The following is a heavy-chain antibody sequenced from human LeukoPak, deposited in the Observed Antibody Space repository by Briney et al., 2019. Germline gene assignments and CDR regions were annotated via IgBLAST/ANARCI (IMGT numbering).Heavy chain of an antibody. CDR1: GGSISSYY. D-gene: IGHD1-26*01. CDR2: IYTSGST. V-gene: IGHV4-4*07. Sequence: SETLSLTCTVSGGSISSYYWSWIRQPAGKGLEWIGRIYTSGSTNYNPSLKSRVSMSVDTSKNQFSLKLSSVTAADTAVYYRARVSGRSGSYYYYYYYMDVWGKGTTVTISS. J-gene: IGHJ6*03. CDR3: ARVSGRSGSYYYYYYYMDV.